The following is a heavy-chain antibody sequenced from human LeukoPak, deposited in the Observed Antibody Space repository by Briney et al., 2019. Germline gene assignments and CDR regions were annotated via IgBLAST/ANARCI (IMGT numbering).Heavy chain of an antibody. J-gene: IGHJ4*02. CDR3: ARRGTADY. CDR1: GFTFSTYS. D-gene: IGHD1-7*01. V-gene: IGHV3-48*04. CDR2: ISSSSTTI. Sequence: PGGSLRLSCAGSGFTFSTYSMQWVRQAPGKGLEWVSYISSSSTTIYYADSVKGRFTISRDNAKNSLYLQMNSLRAEDTAVYFCARRGTADYWGQGTLVTVSS.